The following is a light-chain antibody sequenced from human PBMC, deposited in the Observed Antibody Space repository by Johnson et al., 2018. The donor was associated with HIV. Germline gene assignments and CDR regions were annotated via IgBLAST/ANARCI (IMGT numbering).Light chain of an antibody. V-gene: IGLV1-51*02. Sequence: SVLTQPPSVSAAPGQKVTISCSGSSSNIGNNYVSWYQQLPGTAPKLLIYENNKRPSGIPDRFSGSKSGTSATLGINGLQTGDEADYYCGTWDSSLSVGYVFGTGTKVTVL. CDR3: GTWDSSLSVGYV. J-gene: IGLJ1*01. CDR2: ENN. CDR1: SSNIGNNY.